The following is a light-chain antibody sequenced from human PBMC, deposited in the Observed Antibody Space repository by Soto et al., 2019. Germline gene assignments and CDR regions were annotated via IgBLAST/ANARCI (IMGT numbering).Light chain of an antibody. Sequence: IVLTQSPATLSLSPGERVTLSCRASQSVSSYLAWYQQKPGQAPRLLIYDASNRAAGVPARFSGSGSETDFTLTISSLEPEDFAVYYCQQYSSSRTFGQGTKVDI. J-gene: IGKJ1*01. V-gene: IGKV3-11*01. CDR1: QSVSSY. CDR3: QQYSSSRT. CDR2: DAS.